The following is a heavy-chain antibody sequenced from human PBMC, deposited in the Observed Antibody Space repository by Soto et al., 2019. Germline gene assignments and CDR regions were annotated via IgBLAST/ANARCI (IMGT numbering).Heavy chain of an antibody. CDR2: ISYDGSNK. Sequence: QVQLVESGGGVVQPGRSLRLSCAASGFTFSSYAMHWVRQAPGKGLEWVAVISYDGSNKYYADSVKGRFTISRDNSKNTLYLQMNSLRAEDTAVYYCARGYDWKGMDVWGQGTTVTVSS. J-gene: IGHJ6*02. D-gene: IGHD3-3*01. CDR1: GFTFSSYA. CDR3: ARGYDWKGMDV. V-gene: IGHV3-30-3*01.